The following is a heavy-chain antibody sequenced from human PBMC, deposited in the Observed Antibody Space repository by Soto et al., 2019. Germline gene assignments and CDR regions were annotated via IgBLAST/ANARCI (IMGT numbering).Heavy chain of an antibody. Sequence: TSETLSLTCAVSGFFISSGNYWGWIRKPPGKGLEWIGSIFHGGNTYYNPSLKSRVTISVDMSKNQSSLKLNSVTAADTAVYYCARARWYDAFDVWGQGTVVTVSS. CDR3: ARARWYDAFDV. V-gene: IGHV4-38-2*01. D-gene: IGHD2-15*01. J-gene: IGHJ3*01. CDR2: IFHGGNT. CDR1: GFFISSGNY.